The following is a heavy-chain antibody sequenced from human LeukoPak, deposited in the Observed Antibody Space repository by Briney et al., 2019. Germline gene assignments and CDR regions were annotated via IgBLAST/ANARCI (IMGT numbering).Heavy chain of an antibody. CDR1: GFTFSSYG. Sequence: GRSLRLSCAASGFTFSSYGMHWDRQAPGKGLEWVSSISSSSSYIYYADSVKGRFTISRDNAKNSLYLQMNSLRAEDTAVYYCAREGIAVAGPLDYWGQGTLVTVSS. J-gene: IGHJ4*02. CDR2: ISSSSSYI. CDR3: AREGIAVAGPLDY. D-gene: IGHD6-19*01. V-gene: IGHV3-21*01.